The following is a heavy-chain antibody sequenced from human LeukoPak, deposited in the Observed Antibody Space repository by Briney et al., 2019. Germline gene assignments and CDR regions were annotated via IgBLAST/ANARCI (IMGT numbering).Heavy chain of an antibody. D-gene: IGHD5-12*01. CDR1: GFTVSSYA. CDR3: AKDREGLSSGYDLEYFGY. V-gene: IGHV3-23*01. Sequence: PGGSLRLSCAASGFTVSSYAMNWVRQAPGKGLELVSAISVSGGNKYYADSVKGRFTLSRDNSKNTLFLQMNSLRAEDTDVYYCAKDREGLSSGYDLEYFGYWGQGTLVTVAS. J-gene: IGHJ4*02. CDR2: ISVSGGNK.